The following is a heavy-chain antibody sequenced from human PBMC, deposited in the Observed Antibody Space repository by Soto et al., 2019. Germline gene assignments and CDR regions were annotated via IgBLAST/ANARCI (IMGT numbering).Heavy chain of an antibody. D-gene: IGHD2-21*02. J-gene: IGHJ4*02. CDR1: GFTFSSYA. V-gene: IGHV3-23*01. Sequence: EVQLLESGGGLVQPGGSLRLSCAASGFTFSSYAMSWVRQAPGKGLEWVSGISNSGGSTYYAESVKGRFTISRDNSKNTLYLQRNSLRAEDTAVYYCAKRLAYGGGDCYQSDYWGQGTLVTVSS. CDR2: ISNSGGST. CDR3: AKRLAYGGGDCYQSDY.